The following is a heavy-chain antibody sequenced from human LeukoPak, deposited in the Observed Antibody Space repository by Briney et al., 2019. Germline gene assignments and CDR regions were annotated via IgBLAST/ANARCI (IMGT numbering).Heavy chain of an antibody. Sequence: SVKVSCKASGGTFSSYAISWVRQAPGQGLEWMGGIIPIFGTANYAQKFQGRVTITTDESTSTAYMELSSLRSEDTVVYYCARGRIVGAIPFDYWGQGTLVTVSS. V-gene: IGHV1-69*05. D-gene: IGHD1-26*01. CDR3: ARGRIVGAIPFDY. CDR1: GGTFSSYA. CDR2: IIPIFGTA. J-gene: IGHJ4*02.